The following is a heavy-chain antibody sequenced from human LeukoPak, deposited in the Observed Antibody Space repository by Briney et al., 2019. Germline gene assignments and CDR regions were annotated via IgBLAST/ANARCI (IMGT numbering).Heavy chain of an antibody. D-gene: IGHD2-2*01. CDR1: GFTFSSYS. CDR2: ISSSSSYT. V-gene: IGHV3-21*01. J-gene: IGHJ4*02. Sequence: GGSLRLSCAASGFTFSSYSLNWVRQAPGKGLEWVSSISSSSSYTYYADSVKARFTISRDNAKNSLFLQMNSLRAEDTAVYYCATDLEVPAAKYSDYWGQGTLVTVSS. CDR3: ATDLEVPAAKYSDY.